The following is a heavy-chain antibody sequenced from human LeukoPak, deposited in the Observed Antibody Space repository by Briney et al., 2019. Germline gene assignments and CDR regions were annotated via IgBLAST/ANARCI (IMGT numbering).Heavy chain of an antibody. CDR2: IIPIFGTA. D-gene: IGHD5-24*01. J-gene: IGHJ6*03. CDR3: ARGECRDGYNCGYYYYYMDV. CDR1: GGTFSSYA. Sequence: SVKVSCKASGGTFSSYAISWVRQAPGQGLEWMGGIIPIFGTANYAQKLQGRDTITADESTSTAYMELSSLRSEDTAVYYCARGECRDGYNCGYYYYYMDVWGKGTTVTVSS. V-gene: IGHV1-69*13.